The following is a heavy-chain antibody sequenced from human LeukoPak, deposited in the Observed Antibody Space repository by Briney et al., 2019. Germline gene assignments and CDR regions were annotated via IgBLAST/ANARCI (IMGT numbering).Heavy chain of an antibody. CDR2: IIPIFGTA. J-gene: IGHJ4*02. D-gene: IGHD6-19*01. V-gene: IGHV1-69*05. CDR1: GGTFSSYA. CDR3: ARGNQWLNYFDY. Sequence: ASVKVSCKASGGTFSSYAISWVRQAPGQGLEWMGRIIPIFGTANYAQKFQGRVTITTDESTSTAYMELSSLRPEDTAVYYCARGNQWLNYFDYWGQGTLVTVSS.